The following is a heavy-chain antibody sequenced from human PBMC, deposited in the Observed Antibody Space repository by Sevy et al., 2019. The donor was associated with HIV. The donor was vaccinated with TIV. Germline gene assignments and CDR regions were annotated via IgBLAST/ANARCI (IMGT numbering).Heavy chain of an antibody. Sequence: GESLKISCQTSGFNFATYWIGWVRQVPGKGLEWMSIIYPGDSDARYSPSLQGQVTISADRSINTAYLQWNSLQASDTAIYYCARRQRGQSYGHYDYWGQGTLVTVSS. CDR3: ARRQRGQSYGHYDY. CDR2: IYPGDSDA. CDR1: GFNFATYW. J-gene: IGHJ4*02. V-gene: IGHV5-51*01. D-gene: IGHD5-18*01.